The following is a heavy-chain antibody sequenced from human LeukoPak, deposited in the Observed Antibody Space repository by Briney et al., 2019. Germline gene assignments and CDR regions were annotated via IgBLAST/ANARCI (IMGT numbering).Heavy chain of an antibody. CDR1: GYSFTSYW. CDR3: ARAIVGASVFDY. Sequence: GESLKISCKGSGYSFTSYWIGWVRQMPGKGLEWMGIIYPGDSDTRYSPSFQGQVTIPADKTIRTAYLQWRSLKASDTAMYYCARAIVGASVFDYWGQGTLVTVSS. D-gene: IGHD1-26*01. J-gene: IGHJ4*02. CDR2: IYPGDSDT. V-gene: IGHV5-51*01.